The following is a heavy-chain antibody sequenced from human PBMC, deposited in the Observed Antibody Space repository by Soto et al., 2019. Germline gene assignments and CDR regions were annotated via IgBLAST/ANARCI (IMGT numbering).Heavy chain of an antibody. D-gene: IGHD1-26*01. V-gene: IGHV4-34*01. CDR2: INHSGST. J-gene: IGHJ4*02. Sequence: SETLSLTCAVYGGSFSGYYWSWIRQPPGKGLEWIGEINHSGSTNYNPSLKSRVTISVDTSKNQFSLKLSSVTAADTAVYYCARRHLGAGRGYFDYWGQGTLVTFSS. CDR1: GGSFSGYY. CDR3: ARRHLGAGRGYFDY.